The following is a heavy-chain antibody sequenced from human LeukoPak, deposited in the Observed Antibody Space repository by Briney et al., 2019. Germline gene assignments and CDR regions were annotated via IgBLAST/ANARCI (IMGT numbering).Heavy chain of an antibody. V-gene: IGHV3-11*01. D-gene: IGHD4-17*01. CDR2: IISSGRTI. J-gene: IGHJ5*02. CDR1: GFTFSDYY. CDR3: ARDRHDYDLWFDP. Sequence: GGSLRLSCAASGFTFSDYYMSWIRQAPGKGLEWDPYIISSGRTIYYADSVKGRFTISRDNAKNSLYLQMNSLRAEDTAVYYCARDRHDYDLWFDPWGQGTLVTVSS.